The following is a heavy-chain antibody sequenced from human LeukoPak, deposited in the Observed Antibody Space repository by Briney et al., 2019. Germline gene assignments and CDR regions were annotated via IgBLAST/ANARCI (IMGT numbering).Heavy chain of an antibody. Sequence: GGFLRLSCAASGFTFSTYSMNWVRQAPGKGLEWVSSISSSSTYIYYADSVKGRFTISRDNAKNSLYLQMNSLRAEDTAVYYCARRGGQGDHVWGTYVYWGQGILVTVSS. CDR3: ARRGGQGDHVWGTYVY. CDR1: GFTFSTYS. D-gene: IGHD3-16*01. J-gene: IGHJ4*02. V-gene: IGHV3-21*01. CDR2: ISSSSTYI.